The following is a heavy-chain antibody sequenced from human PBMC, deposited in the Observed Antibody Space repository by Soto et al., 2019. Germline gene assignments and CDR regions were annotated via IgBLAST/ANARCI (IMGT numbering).Heavy chain of an antibody. CDR2: ISFDGNYK. CDR1: GFMFSDYG. Sequence: QVQLVESGGGVVQPGSSLRLSCVASGFMFSDYGMHWVRQTPGRGLAWVAVISFDGNYKYYAKSVKGRFTFARDNSKNTLSLQMNSLRVEDTAVYYCAKGVEANWGFYYGMDVWGQVTTVTVSS. J-gene: IGHJ6*02. CDR3: AKGVEANWGFYYGMDV. D-gene: IGHD7-27*01. V-gene: IGHV3-30*18.